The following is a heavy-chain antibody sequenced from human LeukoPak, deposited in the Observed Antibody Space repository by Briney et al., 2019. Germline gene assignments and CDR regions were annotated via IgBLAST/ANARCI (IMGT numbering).Heavy chain of an antibody. CDR3: ARSDTAMVYYFDY. J-gene: IGHJ4*02. CDR2: IHQDGNEK. Sequence: PGGSLRLSCAASGFTFSTYWMSWVRQAPGKGLEWVANIHQDGNEKYYVDSVKGRFTISRDNAKNSLYLQMNSLRAEDTAVYYCARSDTAMVYYFDYWGQGTLVTVSS. CDR1: GFTFSTYW. D-gene: IGHD5-18*01. V-gene: IGHV3-7*01.